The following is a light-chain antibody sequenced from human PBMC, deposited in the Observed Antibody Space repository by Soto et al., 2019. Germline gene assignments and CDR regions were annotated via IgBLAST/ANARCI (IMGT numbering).Light chain of an antibody. J-gene: IGKJ2*01. CDR2: GAS. Sequence: EIALTQSPGTLSLSPGERATLSCRASQSVSSSYVAWYQQKPGQTPRLVIYGASTRATGTPDRFSGSGSGTDFTLTISGLGAEDFAVYFCLQFGISPYTFGQGTKLEV. CDR1: QSVSSSY. CDR3: LQFGISPYT. V-gene: IGKV3-20*01.